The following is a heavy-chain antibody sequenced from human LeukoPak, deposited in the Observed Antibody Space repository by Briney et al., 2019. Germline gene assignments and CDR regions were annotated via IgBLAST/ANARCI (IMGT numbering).Heavy chain of an antibody. CDR2: IDSGSDDI. J-gene: IGHJ6*02. V-gene: IGHV3-21*05. CDR3: ARGQSIAAAGDYYYYGMDV. D-gene: IGHD6-13*01. CDR1: GFSFSLYA. Sequence: GGSLRLSCAASGFSFSLYAMNWVRQAPGKGLEWISYIDSGSDDILHADSVRGRFAISRDNAKNTLYLEMNSLRAEDAAVYYCARGQSIAAAGDYYYYGMDVWGQGTTVTVSS.